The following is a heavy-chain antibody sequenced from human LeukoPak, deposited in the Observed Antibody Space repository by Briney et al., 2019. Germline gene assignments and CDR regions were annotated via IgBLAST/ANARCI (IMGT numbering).Heavy chain of an antibody. CDR1: GYTFINYY. CDR2: INPSGGST. CDR3: TMSNPYSRRYWFET. V-gene: IGHV1-46*01. J-gene: IGHJ5*02. Sequence: GASVKVSCKASGYTFINYYIHWVRQAPGQGLEWMGIINPSGGSTTYPQKFQGRVTMTEDTSTDTAYMELSSLRSEDTAVYYCTMSNPYSRRYWFETWGQGTLVTVSS. D-gene: IGHD2-21*01.